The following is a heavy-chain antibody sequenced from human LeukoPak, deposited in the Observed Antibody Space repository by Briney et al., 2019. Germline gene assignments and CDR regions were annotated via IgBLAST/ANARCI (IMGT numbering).Heavy chain of an antibody. Sequence: ASVKVSCKVSGYTLTELSMHWVRQAPGKGLEWMGGFDPEDGETIYAQKFQGRVTMTEDTSTDTAYMELRSLRSDDTAVYYCAHCDYYDSSGYYCDAFDIWGQGTMVTVSS. CDR2: FDPEDGET. V-gene: IGHV1-24*01. CDR3: AHCDYYDSSGYYCDAFDI. CDR1: GYTLTELS. J-gene: IGHJ3*02. D-gene: IGHD3-22*01.